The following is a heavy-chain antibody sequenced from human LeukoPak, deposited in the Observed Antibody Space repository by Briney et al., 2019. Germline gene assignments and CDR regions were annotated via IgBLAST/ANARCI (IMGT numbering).Heavy chain of an antibody. Sequence: PSETLSLTCTVSGGSISSGGYYWGWIRQPPGKGLEWIGSIYYSGSTYYNPSLKSRVTISVDTSKNQFSLKLSSVTAADTAVYYCARRDYYYYYMDVWGKGTTVTVSS. CDR2: IYYSGST. CDR1: GGSISSGGYY. J-gene: IGHJ6*03. V-gene: IGHV4-39*01. CDR3: ARRDYYYYYMDV.